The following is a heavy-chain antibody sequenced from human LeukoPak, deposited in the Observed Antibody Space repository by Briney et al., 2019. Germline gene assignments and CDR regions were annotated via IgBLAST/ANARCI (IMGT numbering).Heavy chain of an antibody. CDR2: ISWNSGSI. CDR3: ARDRSYFDY. J-gene: IGHJ4*02. V-gene: IGHV3-9*01. Sequence: GGSLRLSCAASGFTFDDYAMHWVRQAPGKGLEWVSGISWNSGSIYYADSVKGRFTISRDNSKNTVYLQMNSLRAEDTAVYYCARDRSYFDYWGQGTLVTVSS. CDR1: GFTFDDYA.